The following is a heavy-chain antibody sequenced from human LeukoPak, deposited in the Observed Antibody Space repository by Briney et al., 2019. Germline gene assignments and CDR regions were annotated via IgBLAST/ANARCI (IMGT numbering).Heavy chain of an antibody. CDR2: ISAYNGNT. CDR3: ARGDPGYGDYTNLDY. V-gene: IGHV1-18*01. CDR1: GYTFTSYG. Sequence: GASVKVSCKASGYTFTSYGISWVRQAPGQGLEWMGWISAYNGNTNYAQKLQGRVTMTTDTSTSTAYMELRSLRSDDTAVYYCARGDPGYGDYTNLDYWGQGTLVTVSS. J-gene: IGHJ4*02. D-gene: IGHD4-17*01.